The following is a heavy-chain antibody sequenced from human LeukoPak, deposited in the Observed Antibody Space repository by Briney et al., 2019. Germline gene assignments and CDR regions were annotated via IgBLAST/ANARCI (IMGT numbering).Heavy chain of an antibody. D-gene: IGHD3-10*01. CDR1: GFTFSNYA. Sequence: LAGGSLRLSCAASGFTFSNYAMTWVRQAPGKGLEWVSAIVGSRGNTYYADSVRGRFTISRDNSKNTLYLQMNSLSVEDTAVYYCARVGYYASGPFSYFDYWGQGTLVTVSS. CDR2: IVGSRGNT. J-gene: IGHJ4*02. V-gene: IGHV3-23*01. CDR3: ARVGYYASGPFSYFDY.